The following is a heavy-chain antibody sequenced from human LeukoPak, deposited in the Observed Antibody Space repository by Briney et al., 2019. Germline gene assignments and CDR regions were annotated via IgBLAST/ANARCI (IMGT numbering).Heavy chain of an antibody. J-gene: IGHJ4*02. Sequence: ASVKVSCKASGYTFTSYGISWVRQAPGQGLEWMGWISAYSGNTNYAQKLQGRVTMTTDTSTSTAYMELRSLRSDDTAVYYCARAAYYYDSSGYYPEWGQGTLVTVSS. D-gene: IGHD3-22*01. CDR1: GYTFTSYG. CDR2: ISAYSGNT. CDR3: ARAAYYYDSSGYYPE. V-gene: IGHV1-18*01.